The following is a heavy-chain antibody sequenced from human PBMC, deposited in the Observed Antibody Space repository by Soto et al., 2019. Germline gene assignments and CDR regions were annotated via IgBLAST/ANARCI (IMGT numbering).Heavy chain of an antibody. CDR3: AKAGGGYYDILTGYYSNFDY. V-gene: IGHV3-23*01. CDR1: GFTFSSYA. Sequence: GVSLRLSCAASGFTFSSYAMSWVRQAPGKGLEWVSAISGSGGSTYYADSVKGRFTISRDNSKNTLYLQMNSLRAEDTAVYYCAKAGGGYYDILTGYYSNFDYWGQGTLVTVSS. J-gene: IGHJ4*02. CDR2: ISGSGGST. D-gene: IGHD3-9*01.